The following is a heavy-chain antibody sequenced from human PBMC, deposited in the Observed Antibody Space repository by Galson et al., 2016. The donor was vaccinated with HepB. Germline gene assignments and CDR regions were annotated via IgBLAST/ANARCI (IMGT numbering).Heavy chain of an antibody. CDR1: GGTFSNYT. D-gene: IGHD6-6*01. CDR2: IIPVLGIA. V-gene: IGHV1-69*02. J-gene: IGHJ2*01. Sequence: SVKVSCKASGGTFSNYTISWVRQAPGQGLEWMGRIIPVLGIANYAQKFQGRVTISADKCTSTAYMELSSLRSEDSAVYYCARYVAPYSTSLNWYFDLWGRGTLVTVSS. CDR3: ARYVAPYSTSLNWYFDL.